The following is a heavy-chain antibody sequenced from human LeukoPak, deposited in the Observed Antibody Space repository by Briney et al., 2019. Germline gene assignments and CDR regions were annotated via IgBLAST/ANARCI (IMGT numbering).Heavy chain of an antibody. D-gene: IGHD4-17*01. J-gene: IGHJ6*02. V-gene: IGHV1-46*01. CDR1: GYTFTSYY. Sequence: ASVKVSCKASGYTFTSYYMHWVRQAPGQGPEWMGIINPSGGSTSYAHKFQGRVTMTSDTPTSTVYMELSSLRSEDTAVYYCARDIRGKTVTTKDYYYYGMDVWGQGTTVTVSS. CDR2: INPSGGST. CDR3: ARDIRGKTVTTKDYYYYGMDV.